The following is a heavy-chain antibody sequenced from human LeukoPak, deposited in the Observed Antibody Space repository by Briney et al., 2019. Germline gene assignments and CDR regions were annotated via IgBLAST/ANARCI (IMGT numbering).Heavy chain of an antibody. CDR3: ARLRLAVAGTELYYFDY. Sequence: PSETLSLTCAVCGGSFSGYYWSWIRQPPGKGLEWIGEINHSGSTNYNPSLKSRVTISVDTSKNQFSLKLSSVTAADTAVYYCARLRLAVAGTELYYFDYWGQGTLVTVSS. CDR1: GGSFSGYY. D-gene: IGHD6-19*01. CDR2: INHSGST. J-gene: IGHJ4*02. V-gene: IGHV4-34*01.